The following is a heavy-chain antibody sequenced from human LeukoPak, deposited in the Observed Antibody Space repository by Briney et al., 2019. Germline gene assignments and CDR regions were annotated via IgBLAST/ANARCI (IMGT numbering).Heavy chain of an antibody. CDR1: GGTFGTYA. J-gene: IGHJ4*02. CDR3: ARVPRITMVRGVIITTSFDY. D-gene: IGHD3-10*01. V-gene: IGHV1-18*01. Sequence: SVNVSCKASGGTFGTYAISWVRQAPGQGLEWMGWISAYNGNTNYAQKLQGRVTMTTDASTSTAYMELRSLRSDDTAVYYCARVPRITMVRGVIITTSFDYWGQGTLVTVSS. CDR2: ISAYNGNT.